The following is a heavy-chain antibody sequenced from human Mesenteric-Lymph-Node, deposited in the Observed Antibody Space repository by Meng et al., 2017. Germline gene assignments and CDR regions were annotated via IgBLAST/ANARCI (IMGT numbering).Heavy chain of an antibody. Sequence: GAEGKTPGDAAKVSLRVSGAPFSKYGISWVRHATGQGLEWMGGIIPIFGTAYYAQKFQGRVTITADKSTSTAYMELSSLRSEDTAVYYCARDCGGDCYFDYWGQGTLVTVSS. CDR1: GAPFSKYG. CDR3: ARDCGGDCYFDY. J-gene: IGHJ4*02. V-gene: IGHV1-69*06. CDR2: IIPIFGTA. D-gene: IGHD2-21*02.